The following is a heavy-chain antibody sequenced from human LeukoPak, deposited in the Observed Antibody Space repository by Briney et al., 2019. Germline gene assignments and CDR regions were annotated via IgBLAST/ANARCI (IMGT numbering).Heavy chain of an antibody. V-gene: IGHV3-15*01. CDR2: IKSKTDGGTT. CDR3: TTARTHSYGNFDYFDY. Sequence: GGSLRLSCAASGFTFDDYAMHWVRQVPGKGLEWVGRIKSKTDGGTTDYAAPVKGRFTISRDDSKNTLSLQMNSLKTEDTAVYYCTTARTHSYGNFDYFDYWGQGGLVTVSS. CDR1: GFTFDDYA. D-gene: IGHD5-18*01. J-gene: IGHJ4*02.